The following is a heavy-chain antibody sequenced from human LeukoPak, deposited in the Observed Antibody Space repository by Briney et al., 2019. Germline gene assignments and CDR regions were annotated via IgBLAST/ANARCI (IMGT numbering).Heavy chain of an antibody. Sequence: SQTLSLTCAISGDSVSSNCAAWNWITQSPSRGLEWLGRTYYRSKWYDDYSLSVKSRITINPDTSKNQVSLQLNSVTPEDTAVYYCARDVYSSGWLDYWGQGTLVTVSS. CDR2: TYYRSKWYD. J-gene: IGHJ4*02. CDR3: ARDVYSSGWLDY. D-gene: IGHD6-19*01. V-gene: IGHV6-1*01. CDR1: GDSVSSNCAA.